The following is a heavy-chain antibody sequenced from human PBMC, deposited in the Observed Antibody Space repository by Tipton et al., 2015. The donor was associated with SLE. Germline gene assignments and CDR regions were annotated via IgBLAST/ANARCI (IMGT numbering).Heavy chain of an antibody. D-gene: IGHD3-3*01. Sequence: TLSLTCTVSGGSISSHYWSWIRQSPGKGLVWIGYIYYRGSTNYDPSLKSRVTISVDTSKKQFSLKLSSVTAADTAVYYCARGWPTILGVDGDVFDIRGQGTMVTDSS. CDR3: ARGWPTILGVDGDVFDI. V-gene: IGHV4-59*11. J-gene: IGHJ3*02. CDR1: GGSISSHY. CDR2: IYYRGST.